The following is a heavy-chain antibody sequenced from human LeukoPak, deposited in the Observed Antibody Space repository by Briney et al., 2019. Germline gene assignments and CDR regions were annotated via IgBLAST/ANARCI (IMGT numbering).Heavy chain of an antibody. Sequence: GGSLRLSCAASGFTFSSYSMNWVRQAPGKGLEWVSSISSSSSYIYYADSVKGRFTISRDNAKNSLYLQMNSLRAEDTAVYYCAKGHRNYYDSSGYYGGDYWGQGTLVTVSS. J-gene: IGHJ4*02. D-gene: IGHD3-22*01. CDR2: ISSSSSYI. V-gene: IGHV3-21*01. CDR1: GFTFSSYS. CDR3: AKGHRNYYDSSGYYGGDY.